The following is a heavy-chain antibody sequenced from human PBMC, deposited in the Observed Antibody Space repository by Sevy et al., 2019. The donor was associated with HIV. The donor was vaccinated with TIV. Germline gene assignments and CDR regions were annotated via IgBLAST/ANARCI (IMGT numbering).Heavy chain of an antibody. J-gene: IGHJ6*02. CDR3: AREYCTNCVCPYYYGMDV. CDR1: GFTFSSYG. D-gene: IGHD2-8*01. Sequence: GGSLRLSCAASGFTFSSYGMHWVRQAPGKGLEWVAVIWYDGSNKYYADSVKSRFTISRDNSKNTLYLQRNSLGAEDTAGYYCAREYCTNCVCPYYYGMDVWGQGTTVTVSS. V-gene: IGHV3-33*01. CDR2: IWYDGSNK.